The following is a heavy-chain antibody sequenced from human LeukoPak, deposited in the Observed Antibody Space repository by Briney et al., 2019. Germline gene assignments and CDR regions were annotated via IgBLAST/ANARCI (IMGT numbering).Heavy chain of an antibody. CDR2: IKQDGSEK. CDR1: GFTFSSYW. CDR3: AREWNSASYYRKYYYYYYYMDV. Sequence: TGGSLRLSCAASGFTFSSYWMSWVRQAPGKGLEWVANIKQDGSEKYYVDSVKGRFTISRDNAKNSLYLQMNSLRAEDTAVYYCAREWNSASYYRKYYYYYYYMDVWGKGTTVTVSS. J-gene: IGHJ6*03. D-gene: IGHD1-26*01. V-gene: IGHV3-7*01.